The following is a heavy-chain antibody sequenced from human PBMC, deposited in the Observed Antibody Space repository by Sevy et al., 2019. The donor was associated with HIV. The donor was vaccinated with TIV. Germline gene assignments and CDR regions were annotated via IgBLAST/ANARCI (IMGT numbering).Heavy chain of an antibody. D-gene: IGHD3-16*01. Sequence: GESLKISCAASGFSFSWYWMSWVRQTPEKGLEWVANIKQDGSEKNYLDSVKGRFTISRDNFKNTLYLQMNSLTKEDTDVYYCVRLRAKYVDHYFFYAMDVWGQGTTVTVSS. CDR2: IKQDGSEK. J-gene: IGHJ6*02. CDR3: VRLRAKYVDHYFFYAMDV. V-gene: IGHV3-7*01. CDR1: GFSFSWYW.